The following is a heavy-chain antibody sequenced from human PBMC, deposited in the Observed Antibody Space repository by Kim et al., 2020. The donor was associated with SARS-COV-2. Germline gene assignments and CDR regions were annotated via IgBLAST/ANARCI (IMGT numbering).Heavy chain of an antibody. V-gene: IGHV3-64*05. Sequence: GGSLRLSCSASGFTFSNYAMHWVRQAPGKGLDYVSAISSDGGSTYYADSVKGRFTISRDNSKNMLYVQMSSLRVEDTAIYYCVTRNYYNSGSYYEAAPFDFGGQETLVTVS. CDR1: GFTFSNYA. CDR2: ISSDGGST. J-gene: IGHJ4*02. D-gene: IGHD3-10*01. CDR3: VTRNYYNSGSYYEAAPFDF.